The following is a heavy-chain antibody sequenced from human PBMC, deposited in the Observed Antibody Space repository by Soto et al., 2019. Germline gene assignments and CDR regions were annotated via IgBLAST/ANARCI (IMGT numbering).Heavy chain of an antibody. Sequence: QVQLVQSGGEVKKPGASVKVSCNTAGYTFNNYGISWVRQAPGQGLEWKGWISAYNGNTNYAQKFQGRVTMTTDTSTSTAYMELTSLTSDDTAVYYCARDRSTHDYWGQGTLVTVSS. D-gene: IGHD1-1*01. CDR2: ISAYNGNT. V-gene: IGHV1-18*04. CDR3: ARDRSTHDY. J-gene: IGHJ4*02. CDR1: GYTFNNYG.